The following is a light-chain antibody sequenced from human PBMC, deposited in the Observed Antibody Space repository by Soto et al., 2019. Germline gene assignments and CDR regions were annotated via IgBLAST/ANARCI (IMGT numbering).Light chain of an antibody. CDR2: GAS. V-gene: IGKV3-15*01. J-gene: IGKJ1*01. CDR3: QQYSIWRT. CDR1: ESVSTN. Sequence: EMDMTRSPATGSLGPMEAGSGSVRASESVSTNLAWYHQKAGQAPRLLIYGASTRATGIPARFSGSGSGTEFTLTISSLQSEDFAVYYCQQYSIWRTFGQGTKVDI.